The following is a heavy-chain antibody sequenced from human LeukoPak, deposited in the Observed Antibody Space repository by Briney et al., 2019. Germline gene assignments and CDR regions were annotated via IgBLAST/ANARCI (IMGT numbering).Heavy chain of an antibody. CDR2: ISSSSSYI. V-gene: IGHV3-21*01. J-gene: IGHJ3*02. CDR1: GFTFSSYS. CDR3: ARDRDWADAFDI. Sequence: GGSLRLSCAASGFTFSSYSMNWVRQAPGKGLEWVSSISSSSSYIYYADSVKGRFTISRDNAKNSLYLQMNSLRAEDMAVYYCARDRDWADAFDIWGQGTMVTVSS. D-gene: IGHD2-21*01.